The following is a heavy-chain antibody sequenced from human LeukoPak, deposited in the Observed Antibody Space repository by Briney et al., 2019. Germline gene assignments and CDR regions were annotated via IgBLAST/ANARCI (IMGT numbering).Heavy chain of an antibody. CDR2: MNPNSGNT. CDR1: GYTFTSYD. D-gene: IGHD4-11*01. J-gene: IGHJ6*03. Sequence: ASVKVSCKASGYTFTSYDINWVRQATGQGLEWMGWMNPNSGNTGYAQKFQGRVTMTRNTSISTAYMELSSLRSEDTAVYYCARGVLTVTTLDYYYYYMDVWGEGTTVTVSS. V-gene: IGHV1-8*01. CDR3: ARGVLTVTTLDYYYYYMDV.